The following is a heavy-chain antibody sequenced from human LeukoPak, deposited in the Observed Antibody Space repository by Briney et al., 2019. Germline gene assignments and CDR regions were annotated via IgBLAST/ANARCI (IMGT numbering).Heavy chain of an antibody. Sequence: PGGSLTLSCAASGFTFSGYWMSWLRQAPGKGLEWVVNIKQDGGEKYYVDSVKGRFTISGDNAKNSLYLQMNSLGAEDTAVYYCARDRGFGQADVWGKGTTVTVSS. J-gene: IGHJ6*04. CDR2: IKQDGGEK. CDR3: ARDRGFGQADV. D-gene: IGHD3-10*01. CDR1: GFTFSGYW. V-gene: IGHV3-7*01.